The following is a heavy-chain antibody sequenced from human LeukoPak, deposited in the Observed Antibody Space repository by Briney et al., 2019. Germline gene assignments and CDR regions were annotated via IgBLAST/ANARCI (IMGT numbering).Heavy chain of an antibody. V-gene: IGHV3-23*01. CDR1: GFTFSGYW. Sequence: GGSLRLSCAASGFTFSGYWMSWVRQAPGKGLEWVSAISGSGGSTYYADSVKGRFTISRDNSKNTLYLQMNSLRAEDTAVYYCARVQEYYDSSGYQENDYWGQGTLVTVSS. D-gene: IGHD3-22*01. CDR2: ISGSGGST. CDR3: ARVQEYYDSSGYQENDY. J-gene: IGHJ4*02.